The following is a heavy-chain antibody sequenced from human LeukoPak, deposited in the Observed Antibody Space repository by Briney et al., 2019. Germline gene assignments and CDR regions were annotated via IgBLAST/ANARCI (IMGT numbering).Heavy chain of an antibody. CDR2: ITSSNTI. CDR3: AKDRTMGAFYWYFDL. Sequence: GGSLRLSCAASGFTLSSLGMNWVRQAPGKGLEWVSHITSSNTIYYADSVKGRFTISRDSSRNTLFLHMNTLRAEDTAIYYCAKDRTMGAFYWYFDLWGRGTLVTVSS. J-gene: IGHJ2*01. V-gene: IGHV3-48*01. CDR1: GFTLSSLG. D-gene: IGHD1-26*01.